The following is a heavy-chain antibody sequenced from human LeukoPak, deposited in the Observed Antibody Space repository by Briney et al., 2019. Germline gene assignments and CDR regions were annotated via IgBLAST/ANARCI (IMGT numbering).Heavy chain of an antibody. CDR2: INHSGST. Sequence: NASEALSLTCAVYGGSFSAYYWSWIRQPPGKGLEWIGEINHSGSTNYNPSLKSRVTISVDTSKNQFSLKLSSVTAADTAVYHCARVDSSGYDTRGWFDPWGQGTLVTVSS. V-gene: IGHV4-34*01. CDR3: ARVDSSGYDTRGWFDP. J-gene: IGHJ5*02. D-gene: IGHD5-12*01. CDR1: GGSFSAYY.